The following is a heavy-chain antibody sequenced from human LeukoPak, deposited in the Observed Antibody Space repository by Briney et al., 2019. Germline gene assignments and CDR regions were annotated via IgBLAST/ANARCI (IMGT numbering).Heavy chain of an antibody. D-gene: IGHD5-18*01. CDR3: AKGAGGFSYYNWFDP. V-gene: IGHV4-4*07. J-gene: IGHJ5*02. CDR2: IYTSGST. Sequence: SETLSLTCTVSGGSISSYYWSWIQQPAGKGLEWIGRIYTSGSTNYNPSLKSRVTMSVDTSKNQFSLKLASVTAAGTAIYYCAKGAGGFSYYNWFDPWGQGTLVTVSS. CDR1: GGSISSYY.